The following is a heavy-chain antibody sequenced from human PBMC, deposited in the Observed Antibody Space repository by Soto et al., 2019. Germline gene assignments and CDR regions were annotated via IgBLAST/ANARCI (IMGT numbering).Heavy chain of an antibody. CDR1: GFTFDDYA. D-gene: IGHD6-13*01. J-gene: IGHJ4*02. V-gene: IGHV3-43D*04. Sequence: EVQLVESGGVVVQFGGSLRLSCAASGFTFDDYAMHWVRQAPGKGLEWVSLITRDGATTYYADSVKGRFTISRDNSKNSLYLQMNSMRPDDTASYYCAKDGGYCDSWFGYSDYWGQGTLVTVSS. CDR3: AKDGGYCDSWFGYSDY. CDR2: ITRDGATT.